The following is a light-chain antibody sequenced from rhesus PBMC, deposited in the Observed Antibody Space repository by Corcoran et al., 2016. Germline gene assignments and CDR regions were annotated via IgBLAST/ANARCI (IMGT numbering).Light chain of an antibody. CDR2: AAS. Sequence: DIQMTQSPSSLSASVGDRVTITCRASQNIYSNLAWYQQKPGKAPKLLIYAASSLKTGISSRFSGSGSWTDFTLTISSLQPEDSAAYYCQHYYDNPLTFGGGTKVEIK. CDR1: QNIYSN. V-gene: IGKV1S17*01. CDR3: QHYYDNPLT. J-gene: IGKJ4*01.